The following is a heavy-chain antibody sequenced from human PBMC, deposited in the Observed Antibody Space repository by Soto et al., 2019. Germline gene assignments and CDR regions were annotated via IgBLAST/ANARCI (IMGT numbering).Heavy chain of an antibody. V-gene: IGHV3-23*01. CDR2: ISGSGGST. J-gene: IGHJ4*02. CDR1: GFTFSSYA. D-gene: IGHD3-10*01. CDR3: AKDGGLLWFGELFREPLYYFDY. Sequence: PWWSLRLCCAASGFTFSSYAMSWFRQAPGKGLEWVSAISGSGGSTYYADSVKGRFTISRDNSKNTLYLQMNSLRAEDTAVYYCAKDGGLLWFGELFREPLYYFDYWGQGTLVTVSS.